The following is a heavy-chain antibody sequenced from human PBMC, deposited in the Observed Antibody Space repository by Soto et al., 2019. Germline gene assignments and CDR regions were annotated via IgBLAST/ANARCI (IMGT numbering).Heavy chain of an antibody. J-gene: IGHJ5*02. D-gene: IGHD1-1*01. CDR2: INHSGST. Sequence: QVQLQQWGAGLLKPSETLSLTCAVYGGSFSGYYCSWIRQPPGKGLEWIGEINHSGSTNYNPSLKSRVTISVDTSKNQFSLKLSSVTAADTAVYYCASGPTGTLYNWFDPLGQGTLVTGSS. CDR1: GGSFSGYY. CDR3: ASGPTGTLYNWFDP. V-gene: IGHV4-34*01.